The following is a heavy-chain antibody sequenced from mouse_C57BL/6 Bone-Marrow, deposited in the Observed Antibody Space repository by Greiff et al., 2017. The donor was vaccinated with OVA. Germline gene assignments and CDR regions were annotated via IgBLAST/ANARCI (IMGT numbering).Heavy chain of an antibody. CDR2: IDPENGDT. V-gene: IGHV14-4*01. CDR1: GFTITDDY. Sequence: EVQLQQSGAELVRPGASVKLSCTASGFTITDDYMHWVKQRPEQGLEWIGWIDPENGDTEYASKFQGKATITADTSSNTAYLQLSSLTSEDTAVYYCTTCRELGIPEDIDGWGQRPTVTASS. CDR3: TTCRELGIPEDIDG. J-gene: IGHJ4*01. D-gene: IGHD3-1*01.